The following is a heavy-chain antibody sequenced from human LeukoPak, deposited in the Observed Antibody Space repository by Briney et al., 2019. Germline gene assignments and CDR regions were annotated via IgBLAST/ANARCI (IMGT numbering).Heavy chain of an antibody. CDR2: INPNDGST. D-gene: IGHD3-22*01. CDR1: GYTFTSYY. V-gene: IGHV1-46*01. Sequence: ASVKVSCKASGYTFTSYYMHWVRQAPGQGLEWMGIINPNDGSTSYAQKFQGRVIMTRDTSTRTVYMELSSLRSEDTAAYYCARDPPYNTSGYLFDYWGQGTLVTVSS. J-gene: IGHJ4*02. CDR3: ARDPPYNTSGYLFDY.